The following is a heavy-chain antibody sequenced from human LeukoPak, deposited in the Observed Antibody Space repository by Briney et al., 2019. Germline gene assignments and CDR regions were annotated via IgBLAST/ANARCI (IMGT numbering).Heavy chain of an antibody. D-gene: IGHD1-26*01. CDR2: INPSGGST. CDR3: ARDGELTYPNYYYYYMDV. V-gene: IGHV1-46*01. CDR1: GYTFTSYY. Sequence: ASVKVSCKASGYTFTSYYMHWVRQAPGQGLEWMGIINPSGGSTSYAQKFQGRVTMTRDTSTSTVYMELSSLRSEDTAVYYCARDGELTYPNYYYYYMDVWGKGTTVTVSS. J-gene: IGHJ6*03.